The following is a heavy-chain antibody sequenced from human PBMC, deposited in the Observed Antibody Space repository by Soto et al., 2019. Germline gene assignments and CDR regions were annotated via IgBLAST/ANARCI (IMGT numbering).Heavy chain of an antibody. V-gene: IGHV1-8*01. D-gene: IGHD3-16*01. J-gene: IGHJ5*02. CDR3: ARMATFGSLNWFDP. Sequence: ASVKVSCKASGYSFTNNDVSWVRQATGQGLEWMGWMNPGSGDTGYAQKFQGRVTMTRDISIATAYLELSSLRSDDTAIYYCARMATFGSLNWFDPWGQGTLVSVSS. CDR2: MNPGSGDT. CDR1: GYSFTNND.